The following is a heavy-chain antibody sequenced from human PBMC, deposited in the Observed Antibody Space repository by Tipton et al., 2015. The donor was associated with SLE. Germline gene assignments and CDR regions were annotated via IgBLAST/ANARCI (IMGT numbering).Heavy chain of an antibody. D-gene: IGHD1-26*01. V-gene: IGHV4-39*07. CDR3: ARESGSYQDAFDI. CDR1: GGSISSSSYY. J-gene: IGHJ3*02. Sequence: TLSLTCTVSGGSISSSSYYWGWIRQPPGKGLEWIGSIYYSGSTYYNPSLKSRVTISVDTSKNQFSLKLSSVTAADTAVYYCARESGSYQDAFDIWGQGTMVTVSP. CDR2: IYYSGST.